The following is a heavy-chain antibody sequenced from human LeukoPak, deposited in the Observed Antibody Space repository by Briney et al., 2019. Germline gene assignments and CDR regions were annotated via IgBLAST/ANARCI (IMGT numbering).Heavy chain of an antibody. D-gene: IGHD3-3*01. CDR3: ARDLISRVGFWSGYFAFDY. CDR1: GGSISSSSYY. V-gene: IGHV4-39*02. Sequence: SETLSLTCTVSGGSISSSSYYWGWIRQPPGKGLEWIGSIYYSGSTYYNPSLKSRVTISVDTSKNQFSLKLSSVTAADTAVYYCARDLISRVGFWSGYFAFDYWGQGTLATVSS. J-gene: IGHJ4*02. CDR2: IYYSGST.